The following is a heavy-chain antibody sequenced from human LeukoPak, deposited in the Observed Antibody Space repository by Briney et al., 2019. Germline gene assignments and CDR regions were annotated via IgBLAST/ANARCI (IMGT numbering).Heavy chain of an antibody. V-gene: IGHV4-4*07. J-gene: IGHJ6*03. D-gene: IGHD1-1*01. CDR1: GGSFSGYY. Sequence: KPSETLSLTCAVYGGSFSGYYWSWIRQPAGKGLEWIGRIYTSGSTNYNPSLKSRVTMSVDTSKNQFSLKLSSVTAADTAVYYCAREQLEGRYYYYMDVWGKGTTVTVSS. CDR3: AREQLEGRYYYYMDV. CDR2: IYTSGST.